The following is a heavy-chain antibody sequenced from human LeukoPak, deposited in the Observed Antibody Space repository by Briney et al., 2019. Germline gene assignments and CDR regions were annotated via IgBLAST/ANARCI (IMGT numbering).Heavy chain of an antibody. CDR1: GFTFSSYW. Sequence: GGSLRLSCAASGFTFSSYWMHWVRQAPGKGLVWVSRINNDESHTTYADSVKGRFTISRDNAKNTLYLQMNSLRVEDTAVYYCARDQSSSWYVAWFDPWGQGALVTVSS. J-gene: IGHJ5*02. V-gene: IGHV3-74*01. CDR2: INNDESHT. CDR3: ARDQSSSWYVAWFDP. D-gene: IGHD6-13*01.